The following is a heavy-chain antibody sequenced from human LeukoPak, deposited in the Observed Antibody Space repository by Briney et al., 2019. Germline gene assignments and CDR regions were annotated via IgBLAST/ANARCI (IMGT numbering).Heavy chain of an antibody. V-gene: IGHV1-2*02. CDR3: ARDGDYYGSGSYYRFDY. CDR2: INPNSGGT. D-gene: IGHD3-10*01. J-gene: IGHJ4*02. CDR1: GYTFTGYY. Sequence: ASVKVSCKASGYTFTGYYMHWVRQAPGQGLEWKGWINPNSGGTNYAQKFQGRVTMTRDTSISTAYMELSRLRSDDTAVYYCARDGDYYGSGSYYRFDYWGQGTLVTVSS.